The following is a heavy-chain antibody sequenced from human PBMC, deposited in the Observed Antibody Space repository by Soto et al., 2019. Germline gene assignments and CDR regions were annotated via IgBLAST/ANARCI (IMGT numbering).Heavy chain of an antibody. Sequence: PSETLSLTCTVSGGSISSYYWSWIRQPPGKGLEWIGYIYYSGRTNYNPSLKSRVTISVDTSKNQFSLKLSSVTAADTAVYYCAKGGSGSYSNAFDIWGQGTMVTVSS. D-gene: IGHD3-10*01. CDR2: IYYSGRT. CDR3: AKGGSGSYSNAFDI. V-gene: IGHV4-59*08. CDR1: GGSISSYY. J-gene: IGHJ3*02.